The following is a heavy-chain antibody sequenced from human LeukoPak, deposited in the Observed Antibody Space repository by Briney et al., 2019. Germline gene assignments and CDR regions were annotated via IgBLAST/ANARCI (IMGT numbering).Heavy chain of an antibody. V-gene: IGHV1-18*01. CDR3: ARDSFPSYDSSGYYYFDY. CDR1: GYTFTSYG. CDR2: ISAYNGNT. J-gene: IGHJ4*02. Sequence: ASVKVSCKASGYTFTSYGISWVRQAPGQGLEWMGRISAYNGNTNYAQKLQGRVTMTTDTSTSTAYMELRSLRSDDTAVYYCARDSFPSYDSSGYYYFDYWGQGTLVTVSS. D-gene: IGHD3-22*01.